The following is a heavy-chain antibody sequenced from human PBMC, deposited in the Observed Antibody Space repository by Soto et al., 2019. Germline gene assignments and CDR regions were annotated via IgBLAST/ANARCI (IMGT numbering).Heavy chain of an antibody. CDR2: IDPSDSYT. J-gene: IGHJ6*02. CDR3: ARPGVGLRSGWPHGMDV. Sequence: GESLKISCKGSGYSFTSYWISWVRQMPGKGLEWMGRIDPSDSYTNYSPSFQGHVTISADKSISTAYLQWSSLKASDTAMYYCARPGVGLRSGWPHGMDVSGQGTTVTVS. D-gene: IGHD6-19*01. V-gene: IGHV5-10-1*01. CDR1: GYSFTSYW.